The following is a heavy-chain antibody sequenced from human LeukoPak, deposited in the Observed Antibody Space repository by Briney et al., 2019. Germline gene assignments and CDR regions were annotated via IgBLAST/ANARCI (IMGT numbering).Heavy chain of an antibody. V-gene: IGHV1-3*01. CDR2: INAGNGNT. Sequence: ASVKVSCKASGGTFSSYAISWVRQAPGQRLEWMGWINAGNGNTKYSQKFQGRVTITRDTSASTAYMELSSPRSEDTAVYYCARSFYDSHYDLDYWGQGTLVTVSS. D-gene: IGHD3-22*01. CDR1: GGTFSSYA. J-gene: IGHJ4*02. CDR3: ARSFYDSHYDLDY.